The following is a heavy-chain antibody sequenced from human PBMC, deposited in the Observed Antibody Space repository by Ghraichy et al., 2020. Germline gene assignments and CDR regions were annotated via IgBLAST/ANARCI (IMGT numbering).Heavy chain of an antibody. CDR2: IYYSGST. CDR3: ARTLRTTPPYYYYYGMDV. CDR1: GGSISSSSYY. D-gene: IGHD1-14*01. J-gene: IGHJ6*02. Sequence: SETLSLTCSVSGGSISSSSYYWGWIRQPPGKGLEWIGIIYYSGSTYYNPSLKSRVTISVDTSKNQFSLKLSSVTAADTAVYYCARTLRTTPPYYYYYGMDVWGQGTTVTVSS. V-gene: IGHV4-39*01.